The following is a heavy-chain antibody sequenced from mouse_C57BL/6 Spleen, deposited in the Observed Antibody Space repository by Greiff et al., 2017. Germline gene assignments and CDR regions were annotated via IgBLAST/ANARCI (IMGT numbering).Heavy chain of an antibody. CDR3: ARYQGITTVNWYFDV. Sequence: QVQLQQSGAELVMPGASVKLSCKASGYTFTSYWMHWVKQRPGQGLEWIGEIDPSDSYTNYNQKFKGKSTLTVDKSSSTAYMQLSSLTSEDSAVYYCARYQGITTVNWYFDVWGTGTTGTVSS. CDR1: GYTFTSYW. J-gene: IGHJ1*03. D-gene: IGHD1-1*01. CDR2: IDPSDSYT. V-gene: IGHV1-69*01.